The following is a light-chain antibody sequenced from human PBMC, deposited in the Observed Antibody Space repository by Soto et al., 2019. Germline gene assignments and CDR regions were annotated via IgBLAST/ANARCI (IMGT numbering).Light chain of an antibody. CDR2: AAS. Sequence: DIQMTQSPSSLSASVGDRVTITCRASQSISSYLNWYQQKPGKAPKLLIYAASSLQSGVPSRFSGNGSGTDFTPTISSLQPEDFATYYCQQRYSTPYTFGQGTKLEIK. CDR1: QSISSY. V-gene: IGKV1-39*01. J-gene: IGKJ2*01. CDR3: QQRYSTPYT.